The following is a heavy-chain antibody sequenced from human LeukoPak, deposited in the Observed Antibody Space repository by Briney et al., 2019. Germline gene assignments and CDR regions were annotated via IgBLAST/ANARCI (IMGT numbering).Heavy chain of an antibody. CDR1: GFSFSDAW. J-gene: IGHJ4*02. D-gene: IGHD3-10*01. Sequence: GGSLRLSCAASGFSFSDAWMSWVRQIPGKGLEWVGRIESKTDGGTTDYAAPVKGRFTISKDDSTNTLYLQMNSLKSEDTAVYYCTTYGSGRKFDYWGQGILVTVSS. V-gene: IGHV3-15*04. CDR3: TTYGSGRKFDY. CDR2: IESKTDGGTT.